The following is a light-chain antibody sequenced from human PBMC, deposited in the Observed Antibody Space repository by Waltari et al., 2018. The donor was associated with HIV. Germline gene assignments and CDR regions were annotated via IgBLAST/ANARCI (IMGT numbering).Light chain of an antibody. Sequence: QSALTQPASVSGSLGQSITISCSGTNSDIGHSKYVSWYQHPPGKAPKLIIYEVSCRPSGVSNRFSGSKSGKTASLTISGLRPEDEATYYCSSYSVTNTLVFGGGTNLAVL. CDR2: EVS. J-gene: IGLJ2*01. V-gene: IGLV2-14*01. CDR1: NSDIGHSKY. CDR3: SSYSVTNTLV.